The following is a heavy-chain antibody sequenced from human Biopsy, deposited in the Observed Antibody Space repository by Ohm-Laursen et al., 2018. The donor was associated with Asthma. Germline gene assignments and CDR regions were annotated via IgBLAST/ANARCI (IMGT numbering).Heavy chain of an antibody. CDR3: ARKAGSCISRTCYSLDF. V-gene: IGHV1-69*01. Sequence: GSSVKVSCKPLGGTFNTYFIGWARQAPGQGLEWMGGITFVFGTTTYPQKIQDRVTITADDSTSTVYMELSSLRSEDTAVYYCARKAGSCISRTCYSLDFWGQGTLVTVSS. D-gene: IGHD2-2*01. J-gene: IGHJ4*02. CDR2: ITFVFGTT. CDR1: GGTFNTYF.